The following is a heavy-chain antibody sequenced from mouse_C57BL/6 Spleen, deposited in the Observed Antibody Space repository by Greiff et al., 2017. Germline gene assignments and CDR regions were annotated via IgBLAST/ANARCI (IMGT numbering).Heavy chain of an antibody. Sequence: QVQLQQSGPELVKPGASVKISCKASGYAFSSSWMNWVKQRPGKGLEWIGRIYPGDGDTNYNGKFKGKATLTADKSSSTAYMQLSSLPSVYSSVYFGASLTGTVYYFDYWGQGTTLTVSS. V-gene: IGHV1-82*01. CDR2: IYPGDGDT. CDR3: ASLTGTVYYFDY. CDR1: GYAFSSSW. J-gene: IGHJ2*01. D-gene: IGHD4-1*01.